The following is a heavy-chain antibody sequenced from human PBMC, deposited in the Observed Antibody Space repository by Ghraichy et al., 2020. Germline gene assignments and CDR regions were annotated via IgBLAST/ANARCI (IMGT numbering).Heavy chain of an antibody. J-gene: IGHJ6*02. CDR1: GFTFSDYA. Sequence: LSLTCAASGFTFSDYAMHWVRQAPGKGLQSLATICSNGRCAYYAESVKGRFTISRDNVNNMLYLQIDSLRLEDKAVYYCVRGHTNARKFYQLDVWGQGTMVTVSS. CDR3: VRGHTNARKFYQLDV. D-gene: IGHD2-2*01. V-gene: IGHV3-64*02. CDR2: ICSNGRCA.